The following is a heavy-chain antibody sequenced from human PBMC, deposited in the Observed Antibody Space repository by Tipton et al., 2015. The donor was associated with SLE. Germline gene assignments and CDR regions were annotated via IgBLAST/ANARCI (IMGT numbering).Heavy chain of an antibody. CDR3: ARRSGDGTAYYYVDY. D-gene: IGHD3-22*01. V-gene: IGHV4-39*07. CDR2: ISYSGST. J-gene: IGHJ4*02. Sequence: TLSLTCTVSGGSISSDSYFWGWIRQPPGKGLEWIGSISYSGSTYYNPSLKSRVTMSIHTSKIQFSLRLSSVTAADTAVYYCARRSGDGTAYYYVDYWGRGTLVTVSS. CDR1: GGSISSDSYF.